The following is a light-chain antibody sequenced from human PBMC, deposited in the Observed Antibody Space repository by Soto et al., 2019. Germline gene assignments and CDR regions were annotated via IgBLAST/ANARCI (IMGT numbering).Light chain of an antibody. J-gene: IGLJ3*02. V-gene: IGLV2-14*01. CDR3: SSYTTTTWV. CDR1: SSDVGGYNY. Sequence: QSALTQRASVSGSPGQSITISCTGTSSDVGGYNYVSWYQQHPGKAPKLMIFEVSNRPSGVSNRFSGSKSGNTASLTISGLQAEDEADYYCSSYTTTTWVFGGGTKVTVL. CDR2: EVS.